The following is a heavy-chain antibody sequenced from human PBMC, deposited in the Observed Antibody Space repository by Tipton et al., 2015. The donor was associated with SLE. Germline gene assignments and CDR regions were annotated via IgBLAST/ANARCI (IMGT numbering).Heavy chain of an antibody. Sequence: TVSGGSVSSDMYFWAWIRQPPGKGLEGLGSINYSGSTWYTPSLKSRVTISVDTSRNQFFLKLSSVTAADTALYYCARAGSAVAGTWGQGTLVTVSS. CDR3: ARAGSAVAGT. CDR2: INYSGST. CDR1: GGSVSSDMYF. V-gene: IGHV4-39*07. D-gene: IGHD6-19*01. J-gene: IGHJ1*01.